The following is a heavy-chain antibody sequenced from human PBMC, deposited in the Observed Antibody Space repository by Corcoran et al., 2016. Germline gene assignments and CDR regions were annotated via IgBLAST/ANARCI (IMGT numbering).Heavy chain of an antibody. J-gene: IGHJ4*02. Sequence: EVQLVESGGGLVKPGGSLRLSCAASGFTFSNAWMSWVRQAPGKGLEWVGRIKSKTDGGTTDYAAPVKGRFTISRDDSKNTLYLQMNSLKTEDTAVYYCTTLTSPAVGYYDSSGYSNPDYWGQGTLVTVSS. CDR1: GFTFSNAW. CDR2: IKSKTDGGTT. CDR3: TTLTSPAVGYYDSSGYSNPDY. D-gene: IGHD3-22*01. V-gene: IGHV3-15*01.